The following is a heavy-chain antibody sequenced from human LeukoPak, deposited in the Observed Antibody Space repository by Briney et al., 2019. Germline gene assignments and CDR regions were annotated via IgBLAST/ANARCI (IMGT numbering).Heavy chain of an antibody. Sequence: ASVKVSCKVSGYTLTELSMHWVRQAPGKGLEWMGGFDPEDGETIYAQKFQGRVTMTEDTSTDTAYMELSSLRSEDTAVYYCATGVGEKEQQLDYYYYYMDVWGKGTTVRLL. J-gene: IGHJ6*03. CDR2: FDPEDGET. CDR1: GYTLTELS. V-gene: IGHV1-24*01. CDR3: ATGVGEKEQQLDYYYYYMDV. D-gene: IGHD6-13*01.